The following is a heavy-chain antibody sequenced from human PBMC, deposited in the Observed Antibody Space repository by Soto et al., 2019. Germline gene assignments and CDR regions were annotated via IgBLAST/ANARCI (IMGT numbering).Heavy chain of an antibody. J-gene: IGHJ5*02. V-gene: IGHV4-34*01. D-gene: IGHD3-10*01. Sequence: LSLTCAVYGGSFSGYYWSWIRQPPGKGLEWIGEINHSGSTNYNPSLKSRVTISVDTFKNQFSLKLSSVTAADTAVYYCARGNQYYYGSGSYYNNWFDPWGQGTLVTVSS. CDR3: ARGNQYYYGSGSYYNNWFDP. CDR2: INHSGST. CDR1: GGSFSGYY.